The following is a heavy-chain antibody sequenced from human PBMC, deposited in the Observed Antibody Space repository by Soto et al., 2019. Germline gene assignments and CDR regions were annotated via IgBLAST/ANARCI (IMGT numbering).Heavy chain of an antibody. J-gene: IGHJ6*02. CDR1: GFTFSSYW. CDR2: IKQDGSEK. CDR3: ARDRDSGYSSSWYLTLDYYYGMDV. D-gene: IGHD6-13*01. V-gene: IGHV3-7*03. Sequence: VGSLRLSGAASGFTFSSYWMSWVRQAPGKGLEWVANIKQDGSEKYYVDSVQGRFTISRVNAKNSLYLQMNSLRAEDTAVYYCARDRDSGYSSSWYLTLDYYYGMDVWGQGTTVTVSS.